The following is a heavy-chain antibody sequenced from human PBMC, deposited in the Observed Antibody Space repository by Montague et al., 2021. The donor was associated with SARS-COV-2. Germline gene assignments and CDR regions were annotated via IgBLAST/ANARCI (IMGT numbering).Heavy chain of an antibody. J-gene: IGHJ5*02. D-gene: IGHD3-22*01. Sequence: SETLSLTCAVYGGSFRGYYWYWIRQPPGRGLEWIGEINDSGSTDYNPSLKSRVIMSVDTSKNQFSLRLTSLTAADTAMYYCARSLCYYDPRGYPSGGRWFDPWGQGTLVIVSS. CDR3: ARSLCYYDPRGYPSGGRWFDP. V-gene: IGHV4-34*01. CDR2: INDSGST. CDR1: GGSFRGYY.